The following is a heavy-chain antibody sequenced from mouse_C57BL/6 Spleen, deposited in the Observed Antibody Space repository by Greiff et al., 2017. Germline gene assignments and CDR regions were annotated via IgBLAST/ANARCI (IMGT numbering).Heavy chain of an antibody. V-gene: IGHV1-31*01. Sequence: EVQLVESGPELVKPGASVKISCTVSGYSFTGYYMHWVKQSHGNILDWIGYIYPYNGVSSSNQKLQGKATLTIDKASSTAYMELRSLTSEDSAVFYCERLGSGNSYWYFDVWGTGTTVTVSS. CDR2: IYPYNGVS. CDR3: ERLGSGNSYWYFDV. J-gene: IGHJ1*03. CDR1: GYSFTGYY. D-gene: IGHD2-1*01.